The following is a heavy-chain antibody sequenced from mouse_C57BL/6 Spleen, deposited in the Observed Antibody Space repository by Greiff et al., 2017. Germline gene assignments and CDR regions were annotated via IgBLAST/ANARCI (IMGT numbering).Heavy chain of an antibody. CDR2: INPGSGGT. J-gene: IGHJ2*01. Sequence: VKLMESGAELVRPGTSVKVSCKASGYAFTNYLIEWVKQRPGQGLEWIGVINPGSGGTNYNEKFKGKATLTADKSSSTAYMQLSSLTSEDSAVYFCARREDYWGQGTTLTVSS. CDR3: ARREDY. V-gene: IGHV1-54*01. CDR1: GYAFTNYL.